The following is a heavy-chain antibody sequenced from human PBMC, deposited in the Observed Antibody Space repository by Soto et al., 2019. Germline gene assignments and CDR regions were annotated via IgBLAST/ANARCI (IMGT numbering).Heavy chain of an antibody. V-gene: IGHV4-34*01. CDR3: ARSVGFWSGYYR. CDR1: GGSFSGYY. Sequence: PSETLSLTCAVYGGSFSGYYWSWIRQPPGKGLEWIGEINHSGSTNYNPSLKSRVTISVDTSKNQFSLKLSSVTAADTAVYYCARSVGFWSGYYRWGQGTLVTVSS. J-gene: IGHJ4*02. CDR2: INHSGST. D-gene: IGHD3-3*01.